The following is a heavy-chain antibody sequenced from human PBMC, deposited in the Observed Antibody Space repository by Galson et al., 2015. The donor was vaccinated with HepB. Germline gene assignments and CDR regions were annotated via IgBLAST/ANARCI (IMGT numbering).Heavy chain of an antibody. J-gene: IGHJ6*02. V-gene: IGHV1-2*04. CDR1: GYTFTGYY. CDR2: INPNSGGT. Sequence: SVKVSCKASGYTFTGYYMHWVRQAPGQGLEWMGWINPNSGGTNYAQKSQGWVTMTRDTSISTAYMELSRLRSDDTAVDYCARDSSEDYYGSGILPGGMDVWGQGTTVTVSS. D-gene: IGHD3-10*01. CDR3: ARDSSEDYYGSGILPGGMDV.